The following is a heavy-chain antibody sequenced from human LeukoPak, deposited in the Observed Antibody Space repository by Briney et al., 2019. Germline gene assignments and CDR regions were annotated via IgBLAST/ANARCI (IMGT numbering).Heavy chain of an antibody. CDR3: ARQGWELLRGVFDY. Sequence: SETLSLTCTVSGGSISSYYWSWIRQPPGKGLEWIGYIYYSGSTNYNPSLKSRVTISVDTSKNQFSLKLSSVTAADTAVYYWARQGWELLRGVFDYWGQGTLVTVSS. CDR2: IYYSGST. CDR1: GGSISSYY. V-gene: IGHV4-59*08. J-gene: IGHJ4*02. D-gene: IGHD1-26*01.